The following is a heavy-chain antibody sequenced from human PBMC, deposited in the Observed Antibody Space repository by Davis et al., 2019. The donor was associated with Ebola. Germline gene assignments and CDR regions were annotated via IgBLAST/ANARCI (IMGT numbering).Heavy chain of an antibody. CDR2: ISSSGSTI. Sequence: PGGSLRLSCAASGFTFSDYYMSWIRQAPGKGLEWVSYISSSGSTIYYADSVKGRFTISRDNAKNSLYLQMNSLKTEDTAVYYCTMNIPAAMGGMDVWGQGTTVTVSS. V-gene: IGHV3-11*01. J-gene: IGHJ6*02. CDR3: TMNIPAAMGGMDV. D-gene: IGHD2-2*01. CDR1: GFTFSDYY.